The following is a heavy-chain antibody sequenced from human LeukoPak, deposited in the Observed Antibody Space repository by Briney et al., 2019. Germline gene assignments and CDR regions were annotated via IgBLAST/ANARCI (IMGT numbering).Heavy chain of an antibody. CDR2: LYHSGSA. J-gene: IGHJ4*02. Sequence: SETLSLTCTVYGYSISSGYYWGWIRQPPGKGLEWIGNLYHSGSAYYNPSLKSRVTISEDTSKNQFSLKLTSVTAADTAVYYCARNVGWYSHDSWGQGTLVTVSS. D-gene: IGHD6-19*01. V-gene: IGHV4-38-2*02. CDR3: ARNVGWYSHDS. CDR1: GYSISSGYY.